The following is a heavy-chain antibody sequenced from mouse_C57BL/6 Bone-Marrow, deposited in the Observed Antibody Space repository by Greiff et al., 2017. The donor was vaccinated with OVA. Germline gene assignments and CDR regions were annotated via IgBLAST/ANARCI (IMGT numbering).Heavy chain of an antibody. CDR3: ARGRRLPWFAY. CDR2: IDPSDSYT. V-gene: IGHV1-59*01. J-gene: IGHJ3*01. CDR1: GYTFTSYW. D-gene: IGHD2-4*01. Sequence: VQLQQPGAELVRPGTSVKLSCKASGYTFTSYWMHWVKQRPGQGLEWIGVIDPSDSYTNYNQKFKGKATLTVDTSSSTAYMQRSSLTSADSAVYYCARGRRLPWFAYWGQGTLVTVSA.